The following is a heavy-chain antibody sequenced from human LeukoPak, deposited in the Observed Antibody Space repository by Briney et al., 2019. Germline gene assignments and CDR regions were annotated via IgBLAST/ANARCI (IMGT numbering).Heavy chain of an antibody. Sequence: PGGSLRHSCAASGFTVSSNYMSWVRQAPGKGLEWVSGISWNSGSIAYADSVRGRFTISRDNAKDSLFLQMNSLRAEDTALYYCAKERENLGGPTELDYWGQGTLVTVSS. V-gene: IGHV3-9*01. CDR1: GFTVSSNY. CDR3: AKERENLGGPTELDY. D-gene: IGHD3-16*01. CDR2: ISWNSGSI. J-gene: IGHJ4*02.